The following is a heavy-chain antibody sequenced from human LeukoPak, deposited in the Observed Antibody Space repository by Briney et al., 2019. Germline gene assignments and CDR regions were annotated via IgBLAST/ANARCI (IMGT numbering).Heavy chain of an antibody. V-gene: IGHV4-34*01. Sequence: SETLSLTCAVYGGSFSGYYWSWIRQPPGKGLEWIGEINHSGSTNYNPALKSRVTISVDTSKNQFSLKLSSVTAADTAVYYCASSSPPLLRYFDWLFSRTFDYWGQGTLVTVSS. CDR2: INHSGST. CDR1: GGSFSGYY. D-gene: IGHD3-9*01. J-gene: IGHJ4*02. CDR3: ASSSPPLLRYFDWLFSRTFDY.